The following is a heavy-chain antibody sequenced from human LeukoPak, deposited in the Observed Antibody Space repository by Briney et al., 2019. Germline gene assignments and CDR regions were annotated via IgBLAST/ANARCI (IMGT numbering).Heavy chain of an antibody. D-gene: IGHD1-26*01. CDR3: ARDKVVGATYFDY. CDR2: MSGLGSIT. V-gene: IGHV3-23*01. CDR1: GFTFSSYA. J-gene: IGHJ4*02. Sequence: PGGSLRLSCAASGFTFSSYAMTWVRQAPGKGLEWVSSMSGLGSITYYADSVKGRFTISRDNAKTSLYLQMNSLRAEDTGIYYCARDKVVGATYFDYWGQGILVTVSS.